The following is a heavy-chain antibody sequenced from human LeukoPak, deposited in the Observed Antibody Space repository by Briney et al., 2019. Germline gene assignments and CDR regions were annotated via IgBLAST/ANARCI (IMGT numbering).Heavy chain of an antibody. CDR1: GFTFSSYS. CDR2: ISSSSSNI. D-gene: IGHD3-22*01. J-gene: IGHJ4*02. CDR3: ARESPRLDAYDSSGWGAMDY. V-gene: IGHV3-21*04. Sequence: PGGSLRLSCAASGFTFSSYSMNWVRQAPGKGLEWVSSISSSSSNIYYADSVKGRFTISRDNAKNSLYLQMNSLRAEDTAVYYCARESPRLDAYDSSGWGAMDYWGQGTLVTVSS.